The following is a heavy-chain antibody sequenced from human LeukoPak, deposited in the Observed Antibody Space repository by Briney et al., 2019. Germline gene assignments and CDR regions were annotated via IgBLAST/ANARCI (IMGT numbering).Heavy chain of an antibody. CDR1: GGSFSGYY. Sequence: SETLSLTCAVYGGSFSGYYWSWIRQPPGKGLEWIGEINHSGSTNYNPSLKSRVTISVDTSKNQFSLKLSSVTAADTAVYYCARAGHSSSWYGGYYYYYMDVWGKGTTVTVSS. J-gene: IGHJ6*03. D-gene: IGHD6-13*01. CDR3: ARAGHSSSWYGGYYYYYMDV. V-gene: IGHV4-34*01. CDR2: INHSGST.